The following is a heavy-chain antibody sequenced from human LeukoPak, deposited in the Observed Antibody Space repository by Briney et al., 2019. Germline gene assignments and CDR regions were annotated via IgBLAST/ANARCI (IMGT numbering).Heavy chain of an antibody. CDR3: ARVVYSGSWGYFDY. J-gene: IGHJ4*02. D-gene: IGHD3-10*01. Sequence: SETLSLTCTVSGGSMSTYYWSWIRQSPGKGLEWIGYIYYSGSTSYDPSLKSRLTISIDTSMTQFYLKLSSVTAADTAVYYCARVVYSGSWGYFDYWGQGILVTVSS. CDR1: GGSMSTYY. CDR2: IYYSGST. V-gene: IGHV4-59*01.